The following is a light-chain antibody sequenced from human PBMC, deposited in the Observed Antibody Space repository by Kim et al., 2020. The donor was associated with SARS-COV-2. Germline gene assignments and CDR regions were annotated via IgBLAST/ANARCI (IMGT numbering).Light chain of an antibody. V-gene: IGLV1-47*01. J-gene: IGLJ3*02. CDR1: NYNIGSDY. Sequence: GQSVTISGSGSNYNIGSDYVYWYQQLPGTAPRLLIYRNDQRPSGVPDRFSGSKSGTSASLAISGLRSEDEANYYCAAWDDSLSGWVFGGGTQLTVL. CDR3: AAWDDSLSGWV. CDR2: RND.